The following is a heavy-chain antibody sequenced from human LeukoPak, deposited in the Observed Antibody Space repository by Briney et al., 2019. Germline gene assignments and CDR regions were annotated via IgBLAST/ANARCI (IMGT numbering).Heavy chain of an antibody. D-gene: IGHD6-19*01. CDR2: IYATGST. CDR3: ARTGSGWDTAPRFDY. CDR1: GGSISGYY. V-gene: IGHV4-4*07. Sequence: SETLSLTCTVSGGSISGYYWSWLRQPAGQGLEWIGRIYATGSTDYNPSLKSRVTMSVDGSKNQVSLRLNSVTAADTAVYYCARTGSGWDTAPRFDYWGQGTLVTVSS. J-gene: IGHJ4*02.